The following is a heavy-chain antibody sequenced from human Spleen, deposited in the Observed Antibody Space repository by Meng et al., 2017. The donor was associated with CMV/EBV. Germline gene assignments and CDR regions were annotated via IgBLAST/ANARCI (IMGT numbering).Heavy chain of an antibody. J-gene: IGHJ5*02. V-gene: IGHV1-2*02. CDR3: VRDLFYFVDH. Sequence: KVSCKASGYTFTGYYMHWVRQAPGLGLEWMGWINPNNGDTKYAQKFHGSVTLTRDTSITTAYMEVKRLRAYDTAIYYCVRDLFYFVDHWGQGTLVTVSS. CDR1: GYTFTGYY. D-gene: IGHD2/OR15-2a*01. CDR2: INPNNGDT.